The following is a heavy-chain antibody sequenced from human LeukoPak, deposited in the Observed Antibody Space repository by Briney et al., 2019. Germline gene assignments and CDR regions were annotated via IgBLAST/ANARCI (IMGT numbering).Heavy chain of an antibody. CDR2: IIPIFGTA. Sequence: ASVKVSCKASGGTFSSYAISWVRQAPGQGLEWMGGIIPIFGTANYAQKFQGRVTITAGESTSTAYMEPSSLRSEDTAVYYCARADPTSTSFYYSGMDVWGKGTTVTVSS. D-gene: IGHD2-2*01. CDR3: ARADPTSTSFYYSGMDV. V-gene: IGHV1-69*13. J-gene: IGHJ6*04. CDR1: GGTFSSYA.